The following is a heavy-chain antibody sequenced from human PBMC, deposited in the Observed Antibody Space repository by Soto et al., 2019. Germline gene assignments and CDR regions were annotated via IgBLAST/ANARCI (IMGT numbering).Heavy chain of an antibody. CDR1: GFTFSSYA. J-gene: IGHJ6*02. D-gene: IGHD3-3*01. CDR2: ISYDGSNK. V-gene: IGHV3-30-3*01. Sequence: GGSLRLSCAASGFTFSSYAMHWVRQAPGKGLEWVAVISYDGSNKYYADSVKGRFTISRDNSKNTLYLQMNSLRAEDTAVYYCARDPGIRSYYDFWSGYYPYGMDVWGQGTTVTVSS. CDR3: ARDPGIRSYYDFWSGYYPYGMDV.